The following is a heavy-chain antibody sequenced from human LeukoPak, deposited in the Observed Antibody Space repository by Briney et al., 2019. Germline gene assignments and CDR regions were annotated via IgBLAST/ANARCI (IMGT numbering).Heavy chain of an antibody. CDR1: GVSISSGGYS. J-gene: IGHJ4*02. Sequence: SETLSLTCAVSGVSISSGGYSWRWLRQPPGKGLEWIGYIYHSGSTYYNPSLKSRVTISVDRSKNQFSLKLSSVTAADTAVYYCARESGYYYDMWGQGTLVTVSS. CDR2: IYHSGST. CDR3: ARESGYYYDM. V-gene: IGHV4-30-2*01. D-gene: IGHD3-22*01.